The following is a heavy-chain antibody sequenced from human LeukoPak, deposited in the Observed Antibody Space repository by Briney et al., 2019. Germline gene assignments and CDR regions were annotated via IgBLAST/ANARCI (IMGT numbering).Heavy chain of an antibody. J-gene: IGHJ4*02. V-gene: IGHV3-66*03. Sequence: GGSLRLSCAASGFIVSSTYMSWVRQAPGKGLEWVSIIYSSGTIYYADSAKGRFTISRDNSKNKVYLQMHSLRVEDTSVYYCARDLDYSDSTGYLDYWGQGILVTVSS. CDR1: GFIVSSTY. CDR2: IYSSGTI. CDR3: ARDLDYSDSTGYLDY. D-gene: IGHD3-22*01.